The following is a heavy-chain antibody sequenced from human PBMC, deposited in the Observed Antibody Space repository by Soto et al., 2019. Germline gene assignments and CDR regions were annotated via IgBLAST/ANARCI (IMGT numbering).Heavy chain of an antibody. Sequence: GASVKVSCKASGYTFNGYYIHWVRQAPGQGPEWMGWINPNSGGTNSAQKFQGRVTMTRDTSISTAHMELSRLRSDDTAVYYCARGDCSTTRCYERTYYYYGMDVWGQGTTVTVSS. CDR3: ARGDCSTTRCYERTYYYYGMDV. V-gene: IGHV1-2*02. J-gene: IGHJ6*02. CDR2: INPNSGGT. D-gene: IGHD2-2*01. CDR1: GYTFNGYY.